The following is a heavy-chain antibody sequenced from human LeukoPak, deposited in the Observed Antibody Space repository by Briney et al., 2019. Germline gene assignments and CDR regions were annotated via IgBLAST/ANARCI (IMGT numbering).Heavy chain of an antibody. V-gene: IGHV3-48*03. CDR1: GFTFSSYE. CDR3: ARISHSSSWYFDL. CDR2: ISGGGDTL. D-gene: IGHD2-2*01. J-gene: IGHJ2*01. Sequence: GGSLRLSCEASGFTFSSYEMNWVRQAPGKGPEWVSYISGGGDTLHYADSVKGRFTISRDNAKKTLFLQMNTLRAEDTAVYYCARISHSSSWYFDLWGRGTLVFVSS.